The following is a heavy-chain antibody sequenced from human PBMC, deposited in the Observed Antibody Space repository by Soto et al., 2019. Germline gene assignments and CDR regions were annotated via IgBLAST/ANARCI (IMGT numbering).Heavy chain of an antibody. CDR3: ARTYASSSGFGYFDL. CDR2: ISYDGSNK. D-gene: IGHD6-6*01. Sequence: QVQMVESRGGVVQPGRSLRLSCAASGFTFRNYGVHWVRQAPGKGLEWVAVISYDGSNKYYADSVKGRFTLSRDNSNNTLYLQMNSLRTEDTAVYYCARTYASSSGFGYFDLWGRGTLVTVSS. J-gene: IGHJ2*01. V-gene: IGHV3-30*03. CDR1: GFTFRNYG.